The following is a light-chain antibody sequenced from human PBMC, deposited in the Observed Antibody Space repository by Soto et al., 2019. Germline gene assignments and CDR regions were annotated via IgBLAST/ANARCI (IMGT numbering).Light chain of an antibody. CDR2: DVS. Sequence: QSALTQPASVSGSPGQSITISCTGTSSDVGRYNYVSWYQQHPGKAPKLTIYDVSNRPSGVSSRFSGSKSGNTASLTISGFQAEDEADYYCSSFTSSSTYVFGTGTKLTVL. V-gene: IGLV2-14*01. J-gene: IGLJ1*01. CDR3: SSFTSSSTYV. CDR1: SSDVGRYNY.